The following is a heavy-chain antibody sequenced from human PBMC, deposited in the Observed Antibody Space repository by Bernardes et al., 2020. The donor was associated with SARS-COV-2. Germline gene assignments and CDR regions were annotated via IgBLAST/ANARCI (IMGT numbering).Heavy chain of an antibody. CDR1: GYTFTGYY. CDR3: ARGGFYYDSSGYPDAFDI. D-gene: IGHD3-22*01. Sequence: ASMKVSCKASGYTFTGYYMHWVRQAPGQGLEWMGRINPNSGGTNYAQKFQGRVTMTRDTSISTAYMELSRLRSDDTVVYYCARGGFYYDSSGYPDAFDIWGQGTMVTVSS. V-gene: IGHV1-2*05. J-gene: IGHJ3*02. CDR2: INPNSGGT.